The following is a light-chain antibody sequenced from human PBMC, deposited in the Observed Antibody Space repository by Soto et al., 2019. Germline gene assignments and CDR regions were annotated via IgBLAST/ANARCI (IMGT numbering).Light chain of an antibody. J-gene: IGLJ1*01. Sequence: QSVLTQPPSVSGAQGQRVTISCTGSSSNIGAGYDVHWYQQLPGTAPKLLIYGNSNRPSGVPDRFSGSKSGTSASLAITGLQAEDEADYYCQSYDSSPSASYVFGTGTKFAVL. CDR1: SSNIGAGYD. CDR3: QSYDSSPSASYV. CDR2: GNS. V-gene: IGLV1-40*01.